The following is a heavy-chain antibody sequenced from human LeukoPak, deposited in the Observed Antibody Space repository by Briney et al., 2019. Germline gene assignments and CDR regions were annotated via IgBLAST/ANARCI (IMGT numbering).Heavy chain of an antibody. D-gene: IGHD2-2*01. Sequence: SETLSLTCTVSGGSISSSGYYWGWIRQPPGKGLEWIGSIYYSGSTYYNPSLKSRVTISEDTSKNQFSLKLSSVTAADTAVYYCAVYCSGTSCYARRAFDIWGQGTTVTVSS. CDR1: GGSISSSGYY. CDR2: IYYSGST. CDR3: AVYCSGTSCYARRAFDI. J-gene: IGHJ3*02. V-gene: IGHV4-39*01.